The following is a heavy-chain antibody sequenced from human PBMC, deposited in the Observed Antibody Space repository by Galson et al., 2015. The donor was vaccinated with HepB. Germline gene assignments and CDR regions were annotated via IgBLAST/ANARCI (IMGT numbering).Heavy chain of an antibody. D-gene: IGHD5-12*01. CDR3: ARRRYSGYAPRGYFDY. Sequence: ETLSLTCTVSGGSISSSSYYWGWIRQPPGKGLEWIASIYYSGSTFYNPSLRSRVTISVDTSKNQFSLKLSSVTAADTAFYYCARRRYSGYAPRGYFDYWGQGTLVTVSS. V-gene: IGHV4-39*01. J-gene: IGHJ4*02. CDR1: GGSISSSSYY. CDR2: IYYSGST.